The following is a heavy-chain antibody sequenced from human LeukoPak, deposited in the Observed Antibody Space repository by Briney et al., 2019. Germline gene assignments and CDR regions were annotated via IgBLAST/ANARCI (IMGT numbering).Heavy chain of an antibody. CDR1: GYTFTTYL. V-gene: IGHV1-46*01. CDR3: ASWFRGVIIHDY. Sequence: ASVKVSCRASGYTFTTYLMHWVRQAPGQGLEWMGVINPSGGSSSYAQKFQGRVTMTRDTSTSTAYMELSSLRSEDTAVYYCASWFRGVIIHDYWGQGTLVTVSS. CDR2: INPSGGSS. D-gene: IGHD3-10*01. J-gene: IGHJ4*02.